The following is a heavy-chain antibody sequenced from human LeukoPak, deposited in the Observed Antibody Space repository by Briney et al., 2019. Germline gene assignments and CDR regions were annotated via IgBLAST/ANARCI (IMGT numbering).Heavy chain of an antibody. Sequence: SETLSLTCAVYGGSFSGYYWSWIRQPPGKGLEWIGEINHSGSTNYNPSLKSRVTISVDTSKNQFSLKLSSVTAADTAVYYCARLPIGDAFDIWGQGTMVTVSS. J-gene: IGHJ3*02. CDR3: ARLPIGDAFDI. V-gene: IGHV4-34*01. CDR1: GGSFSGYY. CDR2: INHSGST.